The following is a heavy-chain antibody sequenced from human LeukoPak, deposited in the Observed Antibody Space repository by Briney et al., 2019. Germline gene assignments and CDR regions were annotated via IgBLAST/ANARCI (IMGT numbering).Heavy chain of an antibody. V-gene: IGHV4-39*07. Sequence: SETLSLTCSVSGGSISLSYYYWGWIRQPPGKALEWIGSVYYSGTTSYNPSLKSRVTISADMSKNHSSLRLSSVTAADTAMYYCARGTLYSGWSYYFDYWGQGSQVTVSS. D-gene: IGHD6-19*01. J-gene: IGHJ4*02. CDR3: ARGTLYSGWSYYFDY. CDR2: VYYSGTT. CDR1: GGSISLSYYY.